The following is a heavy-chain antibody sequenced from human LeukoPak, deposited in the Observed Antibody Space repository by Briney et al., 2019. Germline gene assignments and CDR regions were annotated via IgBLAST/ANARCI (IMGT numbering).Heavy chain of an antibody. Sequence: SETLSLTCAVYGGSFSGYYWSWIRQPPGKGLEWIGEINHSGSTNYNPSLKSRVTISVDTSKNQFSLKLSSVTAADTAVYYCARGTTGTTYRWFGPWGQGTLVTVSS. D-gene: IGHD1-1*01. J-gene: IGHJ5*02. CDR1: GGSFSGYY. V-gene: IGHV4-34*01. CDR3: ARGTTGTTYRWFGP. CDR2: INHSGST.